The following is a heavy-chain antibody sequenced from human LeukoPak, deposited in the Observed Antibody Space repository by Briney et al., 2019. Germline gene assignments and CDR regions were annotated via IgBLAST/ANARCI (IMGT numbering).Heavy chain of an antibody. CDR1: GGTFSSYA. CDR3: ARSPLGGSCFGSFDY. D-gene: IGHD2-15*01. CDR2: IIPIFGTA. J-gene: IGHJ4*02. V-gene: IGHV1-69*13. Sequence: ASVKVSCKASGGTFSSYATSWVRQAPGQGLEWMGGIIPIFGTANYAQKFQGRVTITADESTSTAYMELSSLRSEDTAVYYCARSPLGGSCFGSFDYWGQGTLVTVSS.